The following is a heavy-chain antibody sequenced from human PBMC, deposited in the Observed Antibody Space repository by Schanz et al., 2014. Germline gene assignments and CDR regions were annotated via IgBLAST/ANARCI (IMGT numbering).Heavy chain of an antibody. V-gene: IGHV3-23*01. D-gene: IGHD6-13*01. CDR3: AKSQGSSFDS. CDR1: GFTFSTSA. CDR2: ILGLASTT. J-gene: IGHJ4*02. Sequence: EVQLLESGGGLVQPGGSLRLSCAASGFTFSTSAMSWVHQVPGKGLEWVSAILGLASTTYYADSVKGRFTISRDNSKNTLYLQMKSLRAEDTAVYYCAKSQGSSFDSWGQGTLVTVSS.